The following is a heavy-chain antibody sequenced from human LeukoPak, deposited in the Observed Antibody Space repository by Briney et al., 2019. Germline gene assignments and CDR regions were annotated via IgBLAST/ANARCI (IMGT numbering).Heavy chain of an antibody. Sequence: SQTLSLTCVISGDSVSSHLVTWSWIRQSPSGGLEWLGRSYYRSRWSYDYAGSVEGRITISPDTSKTQYSLRLDSVAPEATAIFYCGRATGGSFDFWGKGTLVTVSS. V-gene: IGHV6-1*01. D-gene: IGHD1-26*01. J-gene: IGHJ4*02. CDR1: GDSVSSHLVT. CDR3: GRATGGSFDF. CDR2: SYYRSRWSY.